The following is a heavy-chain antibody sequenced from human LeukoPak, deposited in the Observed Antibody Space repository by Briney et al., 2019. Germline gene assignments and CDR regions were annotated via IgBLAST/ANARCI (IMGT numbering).Heavy chain of an antibody. CDR3: ARHYRGALAGTMGAFDI. Sequence: SETLSLTCTVSGGSLSSRSYYWGWVRQPPGKGLEWTGSIHYSGSTYYDASFKSRVTMSVDTSKNQFSLKLSSVTAADTAVYYCARHYRGALAGTMGAFDIWGQGTMVTVSS. CDR2: IHYSGST. CDR1: GGSLSSRSYY. D-gene: IGHD6-19*01. V-gene: IGHV4-39*01. J-gene: IGHJ3*02.